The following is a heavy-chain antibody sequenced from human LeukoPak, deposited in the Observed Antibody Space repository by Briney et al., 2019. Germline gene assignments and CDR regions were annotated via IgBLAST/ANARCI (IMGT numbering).Heavy chain of an antibody. Sequence: SETLSLTRTVSGGSITSNCHYWGWIRQPPGKGLEWMGNIYHGGPTYYSPSLQSRITISVDTSKNQFYVKLRSVTAADTAVYYCARLLGSSYYSFDSWGQGTLVTVSS. J-gene: IGHJ4*02. V-gene: IGHV4-39*01. CDR2: IYHGGPT. CDR3: ARLLGSSYYSFDS. CDR1: GGSITSNCHY. D-gene: IGHD3-22*01.